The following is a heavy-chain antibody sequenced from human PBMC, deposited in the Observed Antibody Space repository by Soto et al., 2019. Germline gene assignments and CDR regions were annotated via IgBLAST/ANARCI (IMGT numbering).Heavy chain of an antibody. CDR2: IYYSGST. CDR1: GGSISSGDYY. D-gene: IGHD4-17*01. Sequence: SETLSLTCTVSGGSISSGDYYRSWIRQPPGKGLEWIGYIYYSGSTYYNPSLKSRVTISVDTSKNQFSLKLSSVTAADTAVYYCARNYGDPFYYYGMDVWGQGTTVTVSS. CDR3: ARNYGDPFYYYGMDV. J-gene: IGHJ6*02. V-gene: IGHV4-30-4*01.